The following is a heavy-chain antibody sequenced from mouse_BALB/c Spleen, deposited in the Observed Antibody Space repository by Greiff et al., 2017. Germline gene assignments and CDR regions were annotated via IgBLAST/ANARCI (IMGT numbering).Heavy chain of an antibody. J-gene: IGHJ4*01. CDR1: GFTFSSYT. CDR2: ISNGGGST. V-gene: IGHV5-12-2*01. D-gene: IGHD2-4*01. CDR3: ARHRAMSDYEIYAMDY. Sequence: EVKLMESGGGLVQPGGSLKLSCAASGFTFSSYTMSWVRQTPEKRLEWVAYISNGGGSTYYPDTVKGRFTISRDNAKNTLYLQMSSLKSEDTAMYYCARHRAMSDYEIYAMDYWGQGTSVTVSS.